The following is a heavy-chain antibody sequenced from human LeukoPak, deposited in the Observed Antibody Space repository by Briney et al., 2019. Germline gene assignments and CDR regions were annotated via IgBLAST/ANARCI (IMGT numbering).Heavy chain of an antibody. V-gene: IGHV3-48*03. Sequence: GGSLRLSCAASGFTFSSYEMNWVRQAPGKGLEWVSYISSSGCTIYYADSVKGRFTISRDNAKNSLYLQMNSLRAEDTAVYYCARVGYNWNYGYWYFDLWGRGTLVTVSS. D-gene: IGHD1-7*01. CDR1: GFTFSSYE. CDR3: ARVGYNWNYGYWYFDL. J-gene: IGHJ2*01. CDR2: ISSSGCTI.